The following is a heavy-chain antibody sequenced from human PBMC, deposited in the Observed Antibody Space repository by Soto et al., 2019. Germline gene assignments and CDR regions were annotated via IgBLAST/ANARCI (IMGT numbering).Heavy chain of an antibody. J-gene: IGHJ6*02. CDR1: GGSISSSRCH. D-gene: IGHD6-19*01. Sequence: PSETLSLTCTVSGGSISSSRCHWGWIRPPPGKGLEWIASIYYSGSTNCNPSLKSRVTISVGTSKNQFSLKLSSVTAADTAVYYCASRSSGWYYGMDVWGQGTTVTVSS. CDR3: ASRSSGWYYGMDV. V-gene: IGHV4-39*07. CDR2: IYYSGST.